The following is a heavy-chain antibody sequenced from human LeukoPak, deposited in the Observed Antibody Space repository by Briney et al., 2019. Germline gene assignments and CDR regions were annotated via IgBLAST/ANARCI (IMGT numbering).Heavy chain of an antibody. CDR3: ATPRGRNWTDAFDI. CDR1: GGSISSSSYY. Sequence: SETLSLTCTVSGGSISSSSYYWGWIRQPPGRGLEWIGSIYYSGSTYYNPSLKSRVTISVDTSKNQFSLKLSSVTAADTAVYYCATPRGRNWTDAFDIWGQGTMVTVSS. V-gene: IGHV4-39*07. CDR2: IYYSGST. J-gene: IGHJ3*02. D-gene: IGHD1-1*01.